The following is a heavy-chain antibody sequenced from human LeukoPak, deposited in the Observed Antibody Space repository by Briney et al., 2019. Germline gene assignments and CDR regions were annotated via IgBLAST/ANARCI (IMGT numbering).Heavy chain of an antibody. CDR1: GFTFYDYA. Sequence: PGGSLRLSCAASGFTFYDYAMHWVRHAPGKGLEWVSDISWNSGSIGYADSVKGRFTISRDNAENSMYLQMNSLRAEDTALYYCAKDISRSTRRVVGAFDIWGQGTMVTVSS. D-gene: IGHD3-22*01. V-gene: IGHV3-9*01. CDR2: ISWNSGSI. CDR3: AKDISRSTRRVVGAFDI. J-gene: IGHJ3*02.